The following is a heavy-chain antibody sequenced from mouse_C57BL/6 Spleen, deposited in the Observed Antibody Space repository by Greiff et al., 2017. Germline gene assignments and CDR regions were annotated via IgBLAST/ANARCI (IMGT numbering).Heavy chain of an antibody. V-gene: IGHV5-6*02. CDR1: GFTFSSYG. Sequence: EVKLVESGGDLVKPGGSLKLSCAASGFTFSSYGMSWVRQTPDKRLEWVATISSGGSYTYYPDSVKGRFTISRDNAKNTLYLQMSSLKSEDTAMYYCARHAAQRYFDVWGTGTTVTVSS. J-gene: IGHJ1*03. CDR3: ARHAAQRYFDV. CDR2: ISSGGSYT. D-gene: IGHD3-2*02.